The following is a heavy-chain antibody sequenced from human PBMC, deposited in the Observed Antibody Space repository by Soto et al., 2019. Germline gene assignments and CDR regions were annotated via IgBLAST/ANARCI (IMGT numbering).Heavy chain of an antibody. V-gene: IGHV3-74*01. CDR3: ARDRPTFYYDSSGGGYYGMDV. J-gene: IGHJ6*02. CDR2: INSDGSST. CDR1: GFTFSSYW. D-gene: IGHD3-22*01. Sequence: PGGSLRLSCAASGFTFSSYWTHWVRQAPGKGLVWVSRINSDGSSTSYADSVKGRFTISRDNAKNTLYLQMNSLRAEDTAVYYCARDRPTFYYDSSGGGYYGMDVWGQGTTVTSP.